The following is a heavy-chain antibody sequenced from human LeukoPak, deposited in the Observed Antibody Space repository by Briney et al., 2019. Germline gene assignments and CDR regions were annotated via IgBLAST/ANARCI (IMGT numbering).Heavy chain of an antibody. V-gene: IGHV4-59*08. CDR1: GGSMTSYF. D-gene: IGHD1-1*01. CDR3: ARANPNWTPPDY. Sequence: SETLSLTCTVSGGSMTSYFWSWIRQPPGKGLEWIGYVYHSGSTSYNPSLKSRVSISEDTSKNQFSLKLSSVTAADTAVYYCARANPNWTPPDYWGQGTLVTVSS. CDR2: VYHSGST. J-gene: IGHJ4*02.